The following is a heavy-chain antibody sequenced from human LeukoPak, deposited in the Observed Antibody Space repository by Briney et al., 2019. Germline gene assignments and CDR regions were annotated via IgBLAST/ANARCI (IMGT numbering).Heavy chain of an antibody. Sequence: GASVKVSCKASGYTLTGYYMHWVRQARGPGLEWMGWIYPNRGGTNYAQKFQGRVTMTRDTSISTAYMELSRLRSDDTAVYYCARAGTRMVRGVIITRLDYWGQGTLVTVSS. V-gene: IGHV1-2*02. CDR1: GYTLTGYY. D-gene: IGHD3-10*01. CDR2: IYPNRGGT. J-gene: IGHJ4*02. CDR3: ARAGTRMVRGVIITRLDY.